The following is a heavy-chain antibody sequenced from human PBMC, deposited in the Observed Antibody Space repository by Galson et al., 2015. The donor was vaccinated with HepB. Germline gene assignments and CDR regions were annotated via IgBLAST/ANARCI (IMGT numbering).Heavy chain of an antibody. CDR1: GFNFGGSW. CDR3: TRDVLIYCSSNSCPGKVHY. D-gene: IGHD2-2*01. Sequence: SLRLSCAGSGFNFGGSWMSWVRQAPGKGLEWVASINQGGSETYHVDSVMGRFTISRDNAKNSLYLQMNSLRAEDTAVYFCTRDVLIYCSSNSCPGKVHYWGQGSLVTVSS. V-gene: IGHV3-7*01. CDR2: INQGGSET. J-gene: IGHJ4*02.